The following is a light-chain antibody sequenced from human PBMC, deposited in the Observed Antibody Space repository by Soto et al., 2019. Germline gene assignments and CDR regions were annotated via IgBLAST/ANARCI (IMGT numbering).Light chain of an antibody. CDR2: GAS. Sequence: EIVLTQSPGTLSLSPGERATLSCRASQSVTSSYLAWWQQKPGQAPRLLIYGASSRATGIPDRFSGSGSGTDFTLTISRLEPEDFAVYYCQQRHMWPITFGQGTRLEIK. CDR1: QSVTSSY. CDR3: QQRHMWPIT. J-gene: IGKJ5*01. V-gene: IGKV3D-20*02.